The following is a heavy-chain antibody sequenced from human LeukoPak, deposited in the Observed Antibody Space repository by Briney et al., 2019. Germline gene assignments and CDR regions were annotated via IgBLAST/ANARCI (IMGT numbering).Heavy chain of an antibody. CDR2: IIPILGIA. D-gene: IGHD5-18*01. J-gene: IGHJ4*02. Sequence: ASVKVSCKASGGTFSSYAISWVRQAPGQGLEWMGRIIPILGIANYAQKFQGRVTITADKSTSTAYMELSSLRSEDTAVYYCARVKRGYSYGSQPPSYFDYWGQGTLVTVSS. CDR1: GGTFSSYA. CDR3: ARVKRGYSYGSQPPSYFDY. V-gene: IGHV1-69*04.